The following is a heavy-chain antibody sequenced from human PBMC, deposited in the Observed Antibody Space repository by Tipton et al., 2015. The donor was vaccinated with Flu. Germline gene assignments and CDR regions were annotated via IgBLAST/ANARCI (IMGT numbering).Heavy chain of an antibody. CDR3: ARWGSGYYYGSGHFDY. CDR1: GFTVSSNY. Sequence: AVSGFTVSSNYMSWVRQAPGKGLEWVSVIYSGGSTYYADSVKGRFTISRDNSKNTLYLQMNSLRAEDAAVYYCARWGSGYYYGSGHFDYWGQGTLVTVSS. V-gene: IGHV3-53*01. CDR2: IYSGGST. D-gene: IGHD3-10*01. J-gene: IGHJ4*02.